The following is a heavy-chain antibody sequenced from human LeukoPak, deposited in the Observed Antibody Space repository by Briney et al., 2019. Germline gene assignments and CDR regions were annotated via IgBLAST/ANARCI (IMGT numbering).Heavy chain of an antibody. J-gene: IGHJ6*02. D-gene: IGHD6-19*01. CDR1: GGTFSSYA. Sequence: SVKVSCKASGGTFSSYAISWVRQAPGQGLEWMGGIIPIFGTANYAQKFQGRVTITADESTSTAYMELSSLRSEDTAVYYCARPLAVAGIFRPGNYYYYGVDVWGQGTTVTVSS. V-gene: IGHV1-69*01. CDR3: ARPLAVAGIFRPGNYYYYGVDV. CDR2: IIPIFGTA.